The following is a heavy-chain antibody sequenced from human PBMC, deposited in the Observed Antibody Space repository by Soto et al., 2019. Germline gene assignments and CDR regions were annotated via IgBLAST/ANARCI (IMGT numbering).Heavy chain of an antibody. D-gene: IGHD1-26*01. V-gene: IGHV3-30-3*01. CDR3: ARGRDLRELLCGMDV. J-gene: IGHJ6*02. CDR1: GFTFSSYA. CDR2: ISYDGSNK. Sequence: GGSLRLSCAASGFTFSSYAMHWVRQAPGKGLEWVAVISYDGSNKYYADSVKGRFTISRDNSKNTLYLQMNSLRAEDTAVYYCARGRDLRELLCGMDVWGQGTTVTVSS.